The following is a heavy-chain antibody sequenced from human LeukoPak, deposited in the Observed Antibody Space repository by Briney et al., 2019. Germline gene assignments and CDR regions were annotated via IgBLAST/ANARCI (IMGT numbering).Heavy chain of an antibody. CDR2: IRYDGSNK. CDR1: GFTFSSYG. CDR3: AREDIVVVPAALDY. D-gene: IGHD2-2*01. Sequence: GGSLRLSCAASGFTFSSYGMHWVRQAPGKGLEWVAFIRYDGSNKYYANSVKGRFTIPRDNSKNTLYLQMNSLRAEDTAVYYCAREDIVVVPAALDYWGQGTLVTVSS. V-gene: IGHV3-30*02. J-gene: IGHJ4*02.